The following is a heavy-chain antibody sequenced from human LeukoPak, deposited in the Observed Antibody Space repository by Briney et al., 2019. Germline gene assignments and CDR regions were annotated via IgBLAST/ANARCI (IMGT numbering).Heavy chain of an antibody. Sequence: SETLSLTCAVYGGSFSDYYWSWIRQPPGKGLEWIGEIDHRESTTYNPSLKSRVTISVDTSKNQFPLKLNSVTAADTAVYYCASRMYYYYGMDVWGQGTTVIASS. CDR3: ASRMYYYYGMDV. V-gene: IGHV4-34*01. CDR2: IDHREST. J-gene: IGHJ6*02. CDR1: GGSFSDYY.